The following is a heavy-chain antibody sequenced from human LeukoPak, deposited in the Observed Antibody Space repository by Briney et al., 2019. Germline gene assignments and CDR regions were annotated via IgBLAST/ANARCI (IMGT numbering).Heavy chain of an antibody. CDR3: ARQSGYCSSTSCSFDY. CDR1: GYSFTSYW. CDR2: IYPGASDT. Sequence: GESLQISCQGSGYSFTSYWIGWVRRMPGKGLEWMGIIYPGASDTRYSPSFQRQLTISADNSINTAYLQWSSLKASDTAMYYCARQSGYCSSTSCSFDYWGQGTLVTVSS. D-gene: IGHD2-2*01. V-gene: IGHV5-51*01. J-gene: IGHJ4*02.